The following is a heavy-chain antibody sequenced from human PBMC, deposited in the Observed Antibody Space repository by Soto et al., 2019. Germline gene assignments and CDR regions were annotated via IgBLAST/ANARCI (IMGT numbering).Heavy chain of an antibody. CDR2: SRDKAQGYST. V-gene: IGHV3-72*01. D-gene: IGHD3-22*01. J-gene: IGHJ4*02. Sequence: EVQLVESGGGLVQPGGSLRLSCAGSGFTLSDYYIDWVRQAPGKGLEWVGRSRDKAQGYSTAYAAAVKGRFTTSRDESKNSVYPQMNSMKTEDTAVYYCVRATYFSDSSGYTSCFDYWGQGTLVTVSS. CDR3: VRATYFSDSSGYTSCFDY. CDR1: GFTLSDYY.